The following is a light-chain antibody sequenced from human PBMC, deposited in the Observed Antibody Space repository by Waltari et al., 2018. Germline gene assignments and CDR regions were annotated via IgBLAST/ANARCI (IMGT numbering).Light chain of an antibody. V-gene: IGLV3-19*01. CDR3: NSRDSSGNLL. CDR2: GKN. J-gene: IGLJ2*01. Sequence: SSDLTQDPAVSVSLGQTVRITCQGDSRRSYYASWYQQKPGQAPVLVIYGKNNRPSGIPDRFSGSSSGNTASLTITGAQAEDEADYYCNSRDSSGNLLFGGGTKLTVL. CDR1: SRRSYY.